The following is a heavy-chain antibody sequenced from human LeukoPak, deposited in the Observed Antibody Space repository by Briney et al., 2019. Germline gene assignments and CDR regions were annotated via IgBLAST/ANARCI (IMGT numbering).Heavy chain of an antibody. D-gene: IGHD3-10*01. CDR1: EFTFSSYA. Sequence: SEFTFSSYAMHXVRQAPGKGLEWVSXXXXNSGSIGYADSLKGRFTISRDNAKNSLYLQMNSLRAEDTALDYCAKDDSRRITMVRGLNYWGQGTLVTVSS. J-gene: IGHJ4*02. V-gene: IGHV3-9*01. CDR2: XXXNSGSI. CDR3: AKDDSRRITMVRGLNY.